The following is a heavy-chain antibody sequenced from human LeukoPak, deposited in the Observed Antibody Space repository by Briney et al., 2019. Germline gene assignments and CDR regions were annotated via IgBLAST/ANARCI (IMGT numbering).Heavy chain of an antibody. CDR3: ARAPLWFGELRYFQH. CDR1: GYTFSTYT. D-gene: IGHD3-10*01. Sequence: ASVKASCKASGYTFSTYTMHWVRQAPGQRLEWMGWINAGNGNTKYSQKFQGRVTITRDTSASTAYMDLSSLRSEDTAVYYCARAPLWFGELRYFQHWGQGTLVTVSS. CDR2: INAGNGNT. J-gene: IGHJ1*01. V-gene: IGHV1-3*01.